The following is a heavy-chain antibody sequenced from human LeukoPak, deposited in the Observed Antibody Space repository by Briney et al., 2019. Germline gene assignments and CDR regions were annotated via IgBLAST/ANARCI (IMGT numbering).Heavy chain of an antibody. CDR1: GFTFSPYW. Sequence: GGSLRLSCAASGFTFSPYWMHWVRQAPGKGLVWVSHINADGSNTIYADSVKGRFTISRDNSKNTLYLQMNSLRAEDTAVYYCAREVHTGYYLDYWGQGTPVTVSS. V-gene: IGHV3-74*01. CDR3: AREVHTGYYLDY. D-gene: IGHD3-9*01. J-gene: IGHJ4*02. CDR2: INADGSNT.